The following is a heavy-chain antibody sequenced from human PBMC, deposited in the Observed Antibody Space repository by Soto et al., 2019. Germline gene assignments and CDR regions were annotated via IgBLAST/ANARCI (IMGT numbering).Heavy chain of an antibody. CDR3: ARQSGSYNGYFDY. CDR2: IWYDGSNK. CDR1: GFIFSSYG. J-gene: IGHJ4*02. V-gene: IGHV3-33*01. Sequence: GGSLRLSCAASGFIFSSYGTHWVRQAPGKGLEWVAVIWYDGSNKYYADSVKGRFTISRDNSKNTLYLQMNSLRAEDTAVYYCARQSGSYNGYFDYWGQGTLVTVSS. D-gene: IGHD1-26*01.